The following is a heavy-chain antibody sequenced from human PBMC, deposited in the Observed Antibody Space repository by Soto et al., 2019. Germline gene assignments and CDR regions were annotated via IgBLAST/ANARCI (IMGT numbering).Heavy chain of an antibody. CDR2: IYGGGGT. CDR1: LFIVSDNY. V-gene: IGHV3-66*01. CDR3: ATRMAAAPY. Sequence: EVRLVQSGGGLVQPGGSLSLSCAASLFIVSDNYMRWVRQAPGKGLEWVSLIYGGGGTDYAESVKGRFTISRDNTKNTLYLQMNSLEAEDTGIYYCATRMAAAPYWGQGTVVTVSS. J-gene: IGHJ4*02. D-gene: IGHD6-19*01.